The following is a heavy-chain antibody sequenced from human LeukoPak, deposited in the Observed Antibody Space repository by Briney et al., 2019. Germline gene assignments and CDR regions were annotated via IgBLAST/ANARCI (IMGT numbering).Heavy chain of an antibody. V-gene: IGHV4-34*01. Sequence: SETLSLTCAVYGGSFSGYYWSWIRQPPGKGLEWIGEINHSGSTNYNPPLKSRVTISVDTSKNQFSLKLSSVTAADTAVYYCATTTYGDPTVNYWGQGTLVTVSS. CDR2: INHSGST. D-gene: IGHD4-17*01. CDR1: GGSFSGYY. CDR3: ATTTYGDPTVNY. J-gene: IGHJ4*02.